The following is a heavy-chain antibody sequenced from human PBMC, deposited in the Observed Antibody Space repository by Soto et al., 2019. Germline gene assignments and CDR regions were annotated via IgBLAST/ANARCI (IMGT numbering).Heavy chain of an antibody. V-gene: IGHV4-39*01. CDR1: GGSIISSSYY. Sequence: QLQLQESGPGLVKPSETLSLTCTVSGGSIISSSYYWGWIRQPPGKGLEWIGRIYYSGSTYYNPSLKRRVTISVDTSKNQFSLKLSSVTAADTAVYYCARLRLEGYSYGYSDYWGQGTLVTVSS. J-gene: IGHJ4*02. D-gene: IGHD5-18*01. CDR3: ARLRLEGYSYGYSDY. CDR2: IYYSGST.